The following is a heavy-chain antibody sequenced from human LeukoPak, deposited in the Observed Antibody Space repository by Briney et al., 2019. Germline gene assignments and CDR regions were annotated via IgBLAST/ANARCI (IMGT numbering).Heavy chain of an antibody. CDR1: GGSISSYY. V-gene: IGHV4-59*01. D-gene: IGHD4-23*01. CDR3: ARGGTTVVTR. J-gene: IGHJ4*02. CDR2: IYYSGST. Sequence: SETLSLTCTVSGGSISSYYWSWIRQPPGKGLEWIGYIYYSGSTNYNPSLKSRVTISVDTSKNQFSLKLSSVTAADTAVYYCARGGTTVVTRWGQGTLVTVSS.